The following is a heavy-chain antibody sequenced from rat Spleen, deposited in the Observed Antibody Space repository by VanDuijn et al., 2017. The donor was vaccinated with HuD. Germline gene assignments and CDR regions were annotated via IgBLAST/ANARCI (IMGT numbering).Heavy chain of an antibody. Sequence: EVQLVESGGGLVQPGRSLKLSCAASGFTFSNYDMAWVRRAPTKGLEWVAYISYDGGSTYYRASGKGRFTISRDNAKSTLYLQMDSLRSEDTATYYCTTVAGPFAYWGQGTLVTVSS. CDR2: ISYDGGST. D-gene: IGHD3-1*01. CDR3: TTVAGPFAY. J-gene: IGHJ3*01. V-gene: IGHV5-20*01. CDR1: GFTFSNYD.